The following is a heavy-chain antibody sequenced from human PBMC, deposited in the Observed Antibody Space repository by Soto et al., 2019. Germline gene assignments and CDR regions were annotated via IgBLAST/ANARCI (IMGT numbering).Heavy chain of an antibody. Sequence: GGSLRLSCAASGFTFSSYWMSWVRQAPGKGLEWVANIKQDGSEKYYVDSVKGRFTISRDNAKNSLYLQMNSLRAEDTAVYYCVREFIPVAGYYIDYWGQATLVTVSS. D-gene: IGHD6-19*01. CDR1: GFTFSSYW. V-gene: IGHV3-7*01. J-gene: IGHJ4*02. CDR2: IKQDGSEK. CDR3: VREFIPVAGYYIDY.